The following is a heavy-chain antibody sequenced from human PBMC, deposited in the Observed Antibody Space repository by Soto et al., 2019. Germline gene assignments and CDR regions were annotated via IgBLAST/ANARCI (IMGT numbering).Heavy chain of an antibody. V-gene: IGHV4-30-2*01. D-gene: IGHD3-3*01. CDR3: AREGGDFWGGYSNWFDP. CDR1: GGSISSGGYS. Sequence: QLQLQESGSGLVKPSQTLSLTCAVSGGSISSGGYSWSWIRQPPGKGLEWIGYIYHSGSTYYNPSLKNGVSISVDRSNNQFSRKLSSVTGADTAVYYCAREGGDFWGGYSNWFDPWGQGTLVTVSS. CDR2: IYHSGST. J-gene: IGHJ5*02.